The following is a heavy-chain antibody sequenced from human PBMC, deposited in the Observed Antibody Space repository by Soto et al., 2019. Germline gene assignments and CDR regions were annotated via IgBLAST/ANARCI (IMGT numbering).Heavy chain of an antibody. J-gene: IGHJ6*03. D-gene: IGHD4-4*01. CDR2: ISSNGGST. Sequence: GGSLRLSCSASGFTFSSYAMHWVRQAPGKGLEYVSAISSNGGSTYYADSVKGRFTISRDNSKNTLYLQMSSLRAEDTAVYYCVKPDDYTGYYYYYYMDVWGKGTTVTVSS. V-gene: IGHV3-64D*08. CDR3: VKPDDYTGYYYYYYMDV. CDR1: GFTFSSYA.